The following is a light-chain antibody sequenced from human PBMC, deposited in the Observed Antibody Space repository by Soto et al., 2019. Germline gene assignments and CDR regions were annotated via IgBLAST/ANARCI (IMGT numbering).Light chain of an antibody. CDR1: SGSVSTTYY. CDR3: VLYMGSGISV. Sequence: QAVVTQEPSFSVSPGGTVTLTCGLNSGSVSTTYYPSWYQQAPGQAPRTLIYSTNSRSSGVPDRFSGSVLGNKAALTITGAQADDEADYYCVLYMGSGISVFGGGTKLTVI. V-gene: IGLV8-61*01. J-gene: IGLJ3*02. CDR2: STN.